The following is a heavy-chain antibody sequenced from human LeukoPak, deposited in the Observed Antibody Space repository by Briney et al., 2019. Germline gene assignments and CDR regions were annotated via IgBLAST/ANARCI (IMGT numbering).Heavy chain of an antibody. CDR3: ARFLIGTKYYFDY. D-gene: IGHD2/OR15-2a*01. Sequence: ASVKLSCKASGYTLTLTYIHWIRLPPGRGLEWMGWLNPNNGGPIYAQKFQDRVTMTRDTSINTAYMEVSRLTFDDTAVYYCARFLIGTKYYFDYWGQGTLVTVSS. J-gene: IGHJ4*02. CDR2: LNPNNGGP. CDR1: GYTLTLTY. V-gene: IGHV1-2*02.